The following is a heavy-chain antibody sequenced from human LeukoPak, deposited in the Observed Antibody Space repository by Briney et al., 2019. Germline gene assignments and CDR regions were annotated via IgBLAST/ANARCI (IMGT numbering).Heavy chain of an antibody. CDR1: GFTFSSYG. V-gene: IGHV3-23*01. D-gene: IGHD1-1*01. Sequence: PGGSLRLSCAASGFTFSSYGMSWVRQAPGKGLEWVPGISGSGGSTYYADSVKGRFTISRDNSKNTLYLQMNSLRAEDTAVYYCAKRPPPTGNNWNDRCFDYWGQGTLVTVSS. J-gene: IGHJ4*02. CDR2: ISGSGGST. CDR3: AKRPPPTGNNWNDRCFDY.